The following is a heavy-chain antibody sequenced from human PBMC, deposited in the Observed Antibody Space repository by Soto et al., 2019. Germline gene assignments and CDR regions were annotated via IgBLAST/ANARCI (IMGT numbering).Heavy chain of an antibody. Sequence: SETLSLTCTVSGGSISSYYWSWIRQPPGKGLEWIGYIYYSGSTNYNPSLKSRVTISVDTSKNQFSLKLSSVTAADTAVYYCARDRYGMDVWGQGTTVTVSS. CDR3: ARDRYGMDV. CDR1: GGSISSYY. V-gene: IGHV4-59*01. J-gene: IGHJ6*02. CDR2: IYYSGST.